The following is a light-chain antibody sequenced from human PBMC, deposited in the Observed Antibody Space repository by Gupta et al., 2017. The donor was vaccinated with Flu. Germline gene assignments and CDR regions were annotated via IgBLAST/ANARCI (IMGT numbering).Light chain of an antibody. Sequence: GQTCRTTCQGDSVRGYFASSYQQRPGQAPRLVIYGDNSRPSGIPDRFSGSSSGNTASLTITGAQAEDEADYFCNSRDTNVAHYVFGPGTKVTVL. V-gene: IGLV3-19*01. CDR3: NSRDTNVAHYV. CDR1: SVRGYF. J-gene: IGLJ1*01. CDR2: GDN.